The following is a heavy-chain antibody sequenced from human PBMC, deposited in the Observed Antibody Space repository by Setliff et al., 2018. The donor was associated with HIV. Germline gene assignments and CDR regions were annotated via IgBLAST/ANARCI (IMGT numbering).Heavy chain of an antibody. CDR1: GGIFSNYA. CDR3: ARGDMIAFGGVGPFDY. V-gene: IGHV1-69*13. D-gene: IGHD3-16*01. CDR2: IIPIFGTA. J-gene: IGHJ4*02. Sequence: SVKVSCKASGGIFSNYAINWVRLAPGQGLEWMGGIIPIFGTADYAQRFQGRVTITADESTSTAYMELSSLRSADTAVYYCARGDMIAFGGVGPFDYWGQGTLVTVPQ.